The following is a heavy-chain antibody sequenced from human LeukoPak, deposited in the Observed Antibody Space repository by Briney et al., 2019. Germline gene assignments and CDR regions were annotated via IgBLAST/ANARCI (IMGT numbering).Heavy chain of an antibody. CDR2: VNPNSGGT. D-gene: IGHD3-22*01. CDR1: GYTFTGYS. J-gene: IGHJ4*02. V-gene: IGHV1-2*02. CDR3: AADSSGYYYYFDY. Sequence: ASVKVSCKASGYTFTGYSMNWVRQAPGQGLEWMGWVNPNSGGTNYAQKFQGRVTMTRDTSISTAYMELSRLRSDDTAVYYCAADSSGYYYYFDYWGQGTLVTVSS.